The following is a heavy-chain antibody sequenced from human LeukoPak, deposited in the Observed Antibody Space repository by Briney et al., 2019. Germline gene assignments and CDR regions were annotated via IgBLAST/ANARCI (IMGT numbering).Heavy chain of an antibody. CDR1: GGTFSSYA. CDR3: ARDSEGARGRSGRPRIDY. V-gene: IGHV1-18*01. D-gene: IGHD3-10*01. J-gene: IGHJ4*02. Sequence: GASVKVSCKASGGTFSSYAISWVRQAPGQGLEWMGWISAYNGNTNYAQKLQGRVTMTTDTSTSTAYMELRSLRPDDTAVYYCARDSEGARGRSGRPRIDYWGQGTLVTVSS. CDR2: ISAYNGNT.